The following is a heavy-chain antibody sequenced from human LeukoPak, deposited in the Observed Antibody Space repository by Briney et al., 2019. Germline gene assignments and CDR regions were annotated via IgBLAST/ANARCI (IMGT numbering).Heavy chain of an antibody. CDR2: ISGDGSHT. Sequence: GGSLRLSCAASGFTFSSYSMNWVRQAPGKGLELVSLISGDGSHTYYADSVRGRFIMAKTNKNSLYLQMNSLRTEDTASYYCARGLYCTSPTCYDYYGMDVWGQGTTVTVSS. CDR3: ARGLYCTSPTCYDYYGMDV. D-gene: IGHD2-2*01. V-gene: IGHV3-43*02. J-gene: IGHJ6*02. CDR1: GFTFSSYS.